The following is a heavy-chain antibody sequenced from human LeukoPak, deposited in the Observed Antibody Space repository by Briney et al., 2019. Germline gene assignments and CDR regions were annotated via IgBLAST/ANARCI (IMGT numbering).Heavy chain of an antibody. CDR2: IYYSGST. Sequence: SETLSLTCTVSGGSISSYYWSWIRQPPGKGLEWIGYIYYSGSTNYNPSLKSRVTISVDTSKNQFSLKLSSVTAADTAVYYCARRRGRYGSGSYYALDIWGQGTMVTVSS. J-gene: IGHJ3*02. CDR1: GGSISSYY. D-gene: IGHD3-10*01. CDR3: ARRRGRYGSGSYYALDI. V-gene: IGHV4-59*08.